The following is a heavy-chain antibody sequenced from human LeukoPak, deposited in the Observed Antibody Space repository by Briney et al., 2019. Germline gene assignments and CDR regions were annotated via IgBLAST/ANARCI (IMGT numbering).Heavy chain of an antibody. CDR2: INPNSGGT. CDR3: ARARAGTNNFDY. V-gene: IGHV1-2*06. Sequence: ASVKVSCKASGYTFTGYYMYWVRQAPGQGLEWMGRINPNSGGTNYAQKFQGRVTMTRDTSISTAYMELSRLRSDDTAVYYCARARAGTNNFDYWGQGTLVTVSS. J-gene: IGHJ4*02. D-gene: IGHD6-19*01. CDR1: GYTFTGYY.